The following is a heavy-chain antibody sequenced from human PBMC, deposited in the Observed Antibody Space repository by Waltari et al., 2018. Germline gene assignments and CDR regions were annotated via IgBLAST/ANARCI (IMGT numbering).Heavy chain of an antibody. J-gene: IGHJ6*02. V-gene: IGHV3-66*01. CDR3: ARDGNGGGV. CDR2: IYSGGST. Sequence: EVQLVESGGGLVEPGGYLRLSCTASGFTVGNNYMNWVRQAPGKGLEWVSLIYSGGSTYYADSVKGRFTISRDSSKNTLYLQMNSLRAEDSAVYYCARDGNGGGVWGRGTTVTVSS. CDR1: GFTVGNNY. D-gene: IGHD3-16*01.